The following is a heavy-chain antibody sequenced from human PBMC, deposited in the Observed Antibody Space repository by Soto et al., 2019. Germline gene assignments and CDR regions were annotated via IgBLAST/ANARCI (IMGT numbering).Heavy chain of an antibody. Sequence: ASVKVSCKASGYTFTSYYMHWVRQAPGQGLEWMGIINPSGGSTTYAQNFQGRVTMTRDTSTTTIYMELSSLRSDDTAIYYCAREENCSGGTCYSEYFHRWGQGTLVTVSS. CDR1: GYTFTSYY. V-gene: IGHV1-46*01. J-gene: IGHJ1*01. CDR3: AREENCSGGTCYSEYFHR. CDR2: INPSGGST. D-gene: IGHD2-15*01.